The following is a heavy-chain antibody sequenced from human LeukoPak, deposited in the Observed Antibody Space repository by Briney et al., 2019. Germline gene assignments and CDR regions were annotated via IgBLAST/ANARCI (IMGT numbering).Heavy chain of an antibody. CDR2: IKQDGSEK. Sequence: GGSLRLSCAASGFTFSSYWMSWVRQAPGKGLEWVANIKQDGSEKYYVDSVKGRFTISRDNAKNSLYLQMNSLRAEDTAVYYCARVRLTGDSAYYYYYYMDVWGKGTTVTVSS. V-gene: IGHV3-7*01. CDR3: ARVRLTGDSAYYYYYYMDV. J-gene: IGHJ6*03. D-gene: IGHD3-9*01. CDR1: GFTFSSYW.